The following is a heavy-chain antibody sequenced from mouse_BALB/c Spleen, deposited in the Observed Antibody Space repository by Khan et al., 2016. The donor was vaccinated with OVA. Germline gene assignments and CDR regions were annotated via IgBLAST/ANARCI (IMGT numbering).Heavy chain of an antibody. V-gene: IGHV2-6-1*01. Sequence: QMQLEESGPGLVAPSQSLSITCTISGFSLTNYGVHWVRQPPGKGLEWLVVIWSDGTKTYDSALKSRLTISKDNSKSQVFLKMDSLQTDDTAMYYCARQPYYHYYVMDYWGQGTSVTVSS. D-gene: IGHD2-10*01. CDR2: IWSDGTK. CDR3: ARQPYYHYYVMDY. CDR1: GFSLTNYG. J-gene: IGHJ4*01.